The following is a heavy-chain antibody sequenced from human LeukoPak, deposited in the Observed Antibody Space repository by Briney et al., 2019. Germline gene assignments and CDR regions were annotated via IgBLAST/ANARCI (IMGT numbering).Heavy chain of an antibody. CDR1: VGSISSGSYY. J-gene: IGHJ3*02. V-gene: IGHV4-61*02. D-gene: IGHD2-21*02. CDR3: ARSWGAYCGGDCIPRAFDI. Sequence: PSETLSLTCTVSVGSISSGSYYWSWIRQPAGKGLEWIGRIYTSGSTNYNPSLKSRVNISVDTSKNQFSLKLSSVTAADTAVYYCARSWGAYCGGDCIPRAFDIWGQGTMVTVSS. CDR2: IYTSGST.